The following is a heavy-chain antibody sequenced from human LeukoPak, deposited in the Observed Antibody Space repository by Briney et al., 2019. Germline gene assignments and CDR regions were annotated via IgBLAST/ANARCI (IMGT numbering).Heavy chain of an antibody. J-gene: IGHJ6*03. D-gene: IGHD3-10*01. CDR1: GFTVSSNY. CDR3: AGRFTMDYYMDV. CDR2: IYSGGST. Sequence: GGSLRLSCAASGFTVSSNYMSWVRQAPGKGLEWVSVIYSGGSTYYADSVKGRFTISRDNSKNTLYLQMNSLRAEDTAVYYCAGRFTMDYYMDVWGKGTTVTVSS. V-gene: IGHV3-66*01.